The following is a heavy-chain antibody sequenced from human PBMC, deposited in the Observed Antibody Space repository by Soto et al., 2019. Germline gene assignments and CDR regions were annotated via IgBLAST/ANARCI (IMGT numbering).Heavy chain of an antibody. V-gene: IGHV3-48*02. CDR2: ISSSSSTI. D-gene: IGHD2-15*01. CDR3: AREGRYCSGGSCYSSYYYGMDV. Sequence: GSLRLSCAASGFTFSSYSMNWVRQAPGKGLEWVSYISSSSSTIYYADSVKGRFTISRDNAKNSLYLQMNSLRDEDTAVYYCAREGRYCSGGSCYSSYYYGMDVWGQGTTVTVSS. CDR1: GFTFSSYS. J-gene: IGHJ6*02.